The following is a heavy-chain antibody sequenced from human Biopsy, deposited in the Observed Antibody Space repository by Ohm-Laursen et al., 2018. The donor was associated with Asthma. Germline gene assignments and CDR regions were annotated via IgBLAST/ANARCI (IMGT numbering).Heavy chain of an antibody. V-gene: IGHV1-69*13. CDR3: ARCQVGYSSGWSLLLKKIYYSGMDV. D-gene: IGHD6-19*01. CDR1: GGTFSNFA. CDR2: IMTVFRTT. J-gene: IGHJ6*02. Sequence: SVKVSCKAPGGTFSNFAISWVRQAPGQGLEGLGGIMTVFRTTNYAQKFQGRVTITEDETTSTAYMEVTSLRSEDTAIYYCARCQVGYSSGWSLLLKKIYYSGMDVWGQGTAVTVSS.